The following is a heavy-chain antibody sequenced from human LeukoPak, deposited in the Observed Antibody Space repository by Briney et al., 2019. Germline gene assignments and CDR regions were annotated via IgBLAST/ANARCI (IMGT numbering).Heavy chain of an antibody. CDR2: IKQDGSEK. Sequence: PGGSLRLSCAASGFTFSDYWMSWVRQAPGKGLEWVANIKQDGSEKYYVDSVKGRFTISRDNAKNSLYLQMNSLRAEDTAVYYCASSTGTAKVYYYYMDVWGKGTTVTISS. CDR1: GFTFSDYW. D-gene: IGHD5-18*01. V-gene: IGHV3-7*03. CDR3: ASSTGTAKVYYYYMDV. J-gene: IGHJ6*03.